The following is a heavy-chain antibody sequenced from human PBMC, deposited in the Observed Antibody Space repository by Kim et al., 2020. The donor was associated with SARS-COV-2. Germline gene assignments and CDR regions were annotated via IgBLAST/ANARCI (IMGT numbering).Heavy chain of an antibody. CDR2: ISWNSGSI. CDR1: GFTFDDYA. D-gene: IGHD3-10*01. CDR3: AKGAEWFVELLY. Sequence: GGSLRLSCAASGFTFDDYAMHWVRQAPGKGLEWVSGISWNSGSIGYADSVKGRFTISRDNAKNSLYLQMNSLRAEDTALYYCAKGAEWFVELLYWGQGTL. V-gene: IGHV3-9*01. J-gene: IGHJ4*02.